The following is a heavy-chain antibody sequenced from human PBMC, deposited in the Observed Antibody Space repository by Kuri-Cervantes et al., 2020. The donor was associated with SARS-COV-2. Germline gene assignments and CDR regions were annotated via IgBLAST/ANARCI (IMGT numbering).Heavy chain of an antibody. D-gene: IGHD1-26*01. J-gene: IGHJ6*03. Sequence: SETLSLTCTVSGGSISSSSYYWGWIRQPPGKGLEWIGSIYYSGSTYYNPSLKSRVTISVDTSKNQFSLKLSPVTAADTAVYYCARSGSLHMGRYYYYYMDVWGKGTTVTVSS. CDR1: GGSISSSSYY. CDR3: ARSGSLHMGRYYYYYMDV. CDR2: IYYSGST. V-gene: IGHV4-39*07.